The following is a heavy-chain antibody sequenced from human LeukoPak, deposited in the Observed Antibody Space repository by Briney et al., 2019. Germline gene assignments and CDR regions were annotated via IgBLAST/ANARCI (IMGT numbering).Heavy chain of an antibody. D-gene: IGHD6-19*01. V-gene: IGHV1-8*01. CDR3: ARDYSSGWYEVFDY. CDR2: MNPNSGNT. J-gene: IGHJ4*02. CDR1: GYTFTSYD. Sequence: ASVKVSCKASGYTFTSYDINWVRQATGQGLERMGWMNPNSGNTGYAQKFQGRVTMTRNTSISTAYMELSSLRSEDTAVYYCARDYSSGWYEVFDYWGQGTLVTVSS.